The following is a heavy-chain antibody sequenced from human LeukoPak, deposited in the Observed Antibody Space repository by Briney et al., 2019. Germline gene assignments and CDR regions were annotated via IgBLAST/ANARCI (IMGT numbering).Heavy chain of an antibody. CDR2: INWNGGST. CDR1: GLTFEDYA. J-gene: IGHJ4*02. Sequence: PGGSLRLSCVASGLTFEDYALSWVRQAPGKGLEWVSGINWNGGSTGYADSVKGRFTISRDNAKNSLYLQMNSLRAEDTALYHCASHASYYYDSSGYRHFDFWGQGTLVTVSS. V-gene: IGHV3-20*01. CDR3: ASHASYYYDSSGYRHFDF. D-gene: IGHD3-22*01.